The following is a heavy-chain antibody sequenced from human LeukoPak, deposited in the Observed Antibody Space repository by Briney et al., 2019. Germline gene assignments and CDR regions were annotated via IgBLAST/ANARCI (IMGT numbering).Heavy chain of an antibody. D-gene: IGHD1-26*01. Sequence: PGGSLRLSCAASGFTFSSYWMSWVRQAPGKGLEWVASIKPDGTEKYYGDSLKGRFTISRDNAKNSLYLQMNSLTAEDTAAYYCASGSYFDDWGQGTLVTASS. V-gene: IGHV3-7*01. CDR1: GFTFSSYW. CDR2: IKPDGTEK. CDR3: ASGSYFDD. J-gene: IGHJ4*02.